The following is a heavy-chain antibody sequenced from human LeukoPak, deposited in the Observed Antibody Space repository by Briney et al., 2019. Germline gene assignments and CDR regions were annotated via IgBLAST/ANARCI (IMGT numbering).Heavy chain of an antibody. CDR1: GGSISPYY. CDR3: ARGNGGSSEFDY. V-gene: IGHV4-59*01. Sequence: PSETLSLTXTVSGGSISPYYWSWIRQPPGKGLEWLGYIYYSGNAEYKPSLQSRVAMSVDTSKNQFSLRLSSVTAADTAMYYCARGNGGSSEFDYWGQGTLVTVSS. D-gene: IGHD4-23*01. CDR2: IYYSGNA. J-gene: IGHJ4*02.